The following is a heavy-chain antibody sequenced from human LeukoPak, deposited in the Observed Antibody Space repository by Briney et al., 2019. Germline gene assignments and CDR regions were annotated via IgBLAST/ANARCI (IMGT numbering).Heavy chain of an antibody. CDR1: GFTFSSYG. J-gene: IGHJ4*02. CDR2: IWYDGSNK. V-gene: IGHV3-33*01. CDR3: ARDLYYYDSRVFDY. Sequence: GGSLRLSCAASGFTFSSYGMHWVRQAPGKGLEWVAVIWYDGSNKYYADSVKGRFTISRDNSKNTLYLQMNSLRAEDTAVYYCARDLYYYDSRVFDYWGQGTPVTVSS. D-gene: IGHD3-22*01.